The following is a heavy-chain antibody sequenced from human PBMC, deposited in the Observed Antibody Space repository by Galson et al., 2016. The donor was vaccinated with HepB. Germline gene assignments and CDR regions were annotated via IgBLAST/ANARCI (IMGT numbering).Heavy chain of an antibody. D-gene: IGHD2-15*01. V-gene: IGHV3-7*01. CDR2: IKPDGSGG. Sequence: SLRLSCAASGFTFSSYEMNWVRQAPGKGLEWVAYIKPDGSGGYFLDSLKGRFTVSRDNAKNSLYLQMNSLRAEDTAVYYCARDIGDCSSGTCYSDYLDYWGQGTLVTVSS. CDR1: GFTFSSYE. CDR3: ARDIGDCSSGTCYSDYLDY. J-gene: IGHJ4*02.